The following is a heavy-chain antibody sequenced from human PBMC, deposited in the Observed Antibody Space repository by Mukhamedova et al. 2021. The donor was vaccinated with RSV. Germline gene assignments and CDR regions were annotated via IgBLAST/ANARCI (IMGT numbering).Heavy chain of an antibody. Sequence: EKYYVDSVKGRFTISRDNAKNSLYLQMNSLRAEDTALYYCVRDPFGGRCYGSDYWGQGTLVTVSS. CDR3: VRDPFGGRCYGSDY. J-gene: IGHJ4*02. D-gene: IGHD2-15*01. CDR2: EK. V-gene: IGHV3-7*03.